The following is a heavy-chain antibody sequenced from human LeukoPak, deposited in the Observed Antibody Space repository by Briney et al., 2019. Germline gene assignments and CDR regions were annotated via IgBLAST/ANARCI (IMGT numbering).Heavy chain of an antibody. J-gene: IGHJ4*02. CDR3: AKGSSSSCYGNCHY. CDR1: GFTFSSYA. Sequence: GGSLRLSCAASGFTFSSYAMSWVRQAPGKGLEWVSSICGSGYTTYYADSVKGRFTISRDNSKNTLYMQMTSLRAEDTAVYYCAKGSSSSCYGNCHYWGQGTLVTVSS. V-gene: IGHV3-23*01. D-gene: IGHD6-13*01. CDR2: ICGSGYTT.